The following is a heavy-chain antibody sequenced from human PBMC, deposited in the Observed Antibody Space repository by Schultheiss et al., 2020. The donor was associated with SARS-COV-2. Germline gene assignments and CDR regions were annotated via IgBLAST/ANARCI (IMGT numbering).Heavy chain of an antibody. J-gene: IGHJ3*02. CDR2: ISGNGQIA. Sequence: GGSLRLSCAGFTFSSYVMTWVRQAPGKGLEWVSSISGNGQIANYADSGRGRFTVSRDNSKNTLYLQMNTLRAEDTALYYCARASLSSSTSSYAFDIWGQGTLVTVSS. CDR3: ARASLSSSTSSYAFDI. D-gene: IGHD2-2*01. CDR1: GFTFSSYV. V-gene: IGHV3-23*01.